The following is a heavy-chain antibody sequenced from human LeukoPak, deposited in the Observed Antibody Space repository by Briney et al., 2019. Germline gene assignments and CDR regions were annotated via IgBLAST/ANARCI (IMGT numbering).Heavy chain of an antibody. CDR2: ISGSGGST. V-gene: IGHV3-23*01. CDR1: GFTFSYYS. Sequence: PGGSLRLSCAASGFTFSYYSMSGVRQAPGKRLEWVSTISGSGGSTYYADSVKGRFTISRDNSKNTLYVQMNSLRAEDTAVYYCAKDLPGFFDYWGQGTLVTVSS. CDR3: AKDLPGFFDY. J-gene: IGHJ4*02.